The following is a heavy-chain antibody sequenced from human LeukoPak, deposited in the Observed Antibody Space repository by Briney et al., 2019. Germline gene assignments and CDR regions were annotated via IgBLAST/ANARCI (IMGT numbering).Heavy chain of an antibody. CDR3: ARIWFGELFPFDY. CDR2: IYSGGSI. Sequence: GGSLRLSCAASGLIVSSNYMTWVRQAPGKGLEWVSVIYSGGSIYYADSVKGRFTISRDNSRNTLYLQMNSLRAEDTAVYYCARIWFGELFPFDYWGQGTLVTVSS. CDR1: GLIVSSNY. J-gene: IGHJ4*02. V-gene: IGHV3-53*01. D-gene: IGHD3-10*01.